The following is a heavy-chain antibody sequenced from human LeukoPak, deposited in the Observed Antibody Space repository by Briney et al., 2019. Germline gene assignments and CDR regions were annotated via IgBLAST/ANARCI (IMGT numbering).Heavy chain of an antibody. CDR2: ISYDGSNK. V-gene: IGHV3-30-3*01. D-gene: IGHD6-13*01. CDR1: GFTFGSYA. Sequence: GGSLRLSCAASGFTFGSYAMHWVRQAPGKGLEWVAVISYDGSNKYYADSVKGRFTISRDNSKNTLYLQMNSLRAEDTAVYYCARSIAAAGGGDYWGQGTLVTVSS. CDR3: ARSIAAAGGGDY. J-gene: IGHJ4*02.